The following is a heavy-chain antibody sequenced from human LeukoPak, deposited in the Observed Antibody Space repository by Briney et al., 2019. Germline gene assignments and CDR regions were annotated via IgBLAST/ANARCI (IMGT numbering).Heavy chain of an antibody. Sequence: GGSLRLSCAASGFTFSSYAMSWVRQAPGKGLEWVSAISDIGGSTYYADSVKGRFTISRDNSKNTVYLQMNNLSAEDTAVYYCAKDRSGLPRRGLFDYWGQGTLVTVSS. CDR1: GFTFSSYA. D-gene: IGHD6-25*01. CDR2: ISDIGGST. V-gene: IGHV3-23*01. CDR3: AKDRSGLPRRGLFDY. J-gene: IGHJ4*02.